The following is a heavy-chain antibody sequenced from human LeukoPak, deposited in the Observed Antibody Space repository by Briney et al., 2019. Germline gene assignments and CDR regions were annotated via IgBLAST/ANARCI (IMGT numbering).Heavy chain of an antibody. CDR3: ARPGYCSGSSCYPSYYFDY. CDR2: ISYDGSNK. D-gene: IGHD2-15*01. Sequence: PGGSLRLSCAASGFTFSSYAMHWVRQAPGKGLEWVAVISYDGSNKYYAGSVKGRFTISRDNSKNTLYLQMNSLRAEDTAVYYCARPGYCSGSSCYPSYYFDYWGQGTLVTVSS. J-gene: IGHJ4*02. V-gene: IGHV3-30-3*01. CDR1: GFTFSSYA.